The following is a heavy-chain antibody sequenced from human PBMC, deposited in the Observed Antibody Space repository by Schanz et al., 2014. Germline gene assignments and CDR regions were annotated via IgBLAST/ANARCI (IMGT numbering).Heavy chain of an antibody. Sequence: QVQLVQSGAEVKKPGASVRVSCKASGYTFTTYAMSWVRQAPGQGLEWVGWISGYTGNTKYGQKVQGRVTMTADTSTNTAYMELRSLRSDDTAVYSCAKAEYDILTDSYSRLDPWGQGTLVTVSA. CDR2: ISGYTGNT. D-gene: IGHD3-9*01. CDR3: AKAEYDILTDSYSRLDP. J-gene: IGHJ5*02. V-gene: IGHV1-18*01. CDR1: GYTFTTYA.